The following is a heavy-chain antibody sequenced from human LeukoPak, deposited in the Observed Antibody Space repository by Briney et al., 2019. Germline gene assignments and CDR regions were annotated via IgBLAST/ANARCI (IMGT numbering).Heavy chain of an antibody. J-gene: IGHJ4*02. CDR2: ISPSGDNT. V-gene: IGHV1-46*01. CDR1: GYTFMDYY. D-gene: IGHD3-22*01. Sequence: ASVKVSCKAFGYTFMDYYMHWVRQAPGQGPEWMGIISPSGDNTNYAQKFQGRVTMTTDTSTSTVYMELSSLRSDDTAIYYCARDSNGYLGFDYWGQGTLVTVSS. CDR3: ARDSNGYLGFDY.